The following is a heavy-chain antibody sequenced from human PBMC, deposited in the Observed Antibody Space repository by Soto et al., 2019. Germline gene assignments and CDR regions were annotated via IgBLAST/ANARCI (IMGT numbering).Heavy chain of an antibody. CDR2: INHSGST. CDR1: GGSFSGYY. D-gene: IGHD4-17*01. V-gene: IGHV4-34*01. Sequence: PSETLSLTCAVYGGSFSGYYWSWIRQPPGKGLEWIGEINHSGSTNYNPSLKSRVTISVDTSKNQFSLKLSSVTAADTAVYYCARGERYLYGEYLYYYYGMDVWGQGTTVTVSS. CDR3: ARGERYLYGEYLYYYYGMDV. J-gene: IGHJ6*02.